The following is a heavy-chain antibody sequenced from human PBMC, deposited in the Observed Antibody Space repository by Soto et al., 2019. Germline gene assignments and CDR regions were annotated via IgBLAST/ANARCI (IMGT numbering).Heavy chain of an antibody. CDR3: AREENDNNSAYYYFY. J-gene: IGHJ4*01. CDR1: GGSISSYY. V-gene: IGHV4-59*01. Sequence: SETLSLTCTVSGGSISSYYWSWIRQPPGKGLEWIGYIYYTGLSNSNPSLNSRVTISVDTSKNQFSLKLSSVTAADTAVYYCAREENDNNSAYYYFYWGHGTLVTVSS. D-gene: IGHD3-22*01. CDR2: IYYTGLS.